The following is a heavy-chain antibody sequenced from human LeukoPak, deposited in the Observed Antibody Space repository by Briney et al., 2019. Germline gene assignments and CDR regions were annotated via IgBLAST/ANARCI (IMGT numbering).Heavy chain of an antibody. CDR2: ISGSSVST. CDR3: AKLEYDYVWGSYIDY. J-gene: IGHJ4*02. Sequence: QPGGSLRLSCAASGFSFSTYAMGWVRQAPGKGLEWVSGISGSSVSTYSADSVKGRFTISRDNSKNTLYLQMNSLRAEDTAVYYCAKLEYDYVWGSYIDYWGQGTLVTVSS. D-gene: IGHD3-16*01. V-gene: IGHV3-23*01. CDR1: GFSFSTYA.